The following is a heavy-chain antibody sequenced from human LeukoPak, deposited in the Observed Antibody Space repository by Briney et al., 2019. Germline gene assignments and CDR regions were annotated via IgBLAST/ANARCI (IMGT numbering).Heavy chain of an antibody. D-gene: IGHD6-13*01. CDR2: ITGYGAT. CDR1: GFTFSNFA. Sequence: GGSLRLSCAASGFTFSNFAMMWVRQAPGTGLQWVSTITGYGATFYANSVRGRFTIFRDTSMNTLFLQMNSLGAEDTAVYYCAKGAAAGKVDWFDPWGQGTLVTVSS. J-gene: IGHJ5*02. V-gene: IGHV3-23*01. CDR3: AKGAAAGKVDWFDP.